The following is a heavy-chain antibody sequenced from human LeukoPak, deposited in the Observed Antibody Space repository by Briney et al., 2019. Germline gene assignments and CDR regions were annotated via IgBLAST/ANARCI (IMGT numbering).Heavy chain of an antibody. V-gene: IGHV1-69*05. J-gene: IGHJ4*02. CDR2: IIPIFGTA. D-gene: IGHD6-19*01. Sequence: ASVKVSCKASGYTFTSYGISWVRQAPGQGLEWMGGIIPIFGTANYAQKFQGRVTITTDESTSTAYMELSSLRSEDTAVYYCARGLAGQDRNFDYWGQGTLVTVSS. CDR1: GYTFTSYG. CDR3: ARGLAGQDRNFDY.